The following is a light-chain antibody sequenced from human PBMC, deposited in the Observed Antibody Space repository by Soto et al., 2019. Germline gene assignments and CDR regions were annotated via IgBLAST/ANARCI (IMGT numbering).Light chain of an antibody. V-gene: IGLV2-8*01. CDR1: KSDIAVYDF. CDR2: EDV. Sequence: QSALTQPPSASGSPGQSVTISCTGTKSDIAVYDFVSWYQHHPGKAPRLIIYEDVQRPSGVPDRFSGSKSGNTASLTVSGLQAADEADYFCKSYAGSNTYVFGSGTKVTVL. CDR3: KSYAGSNTYV. J-gene: IGLJ1*01.